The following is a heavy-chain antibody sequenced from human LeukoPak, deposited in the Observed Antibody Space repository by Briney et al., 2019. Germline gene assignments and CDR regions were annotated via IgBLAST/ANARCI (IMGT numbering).Heavy chain of an antibody. Sequence: PSETLSLTCTVSGYSISSGYYWGWIRQPPGKGLEWIGSIYHSGSTYYNPSLKSRVTISVDTSKNQFSLKLSSVTAADTAVYYCASLKAVAFDYWGQGTLVTVSS. D-gene: IGHD6-19*01. J-gene: IGHJ4*02. CDR1: GYSISSGYY. CDR3: ASLKAVAFDY. CDR2: IYHSGST. V-gene: IGHV4-38-2*02.